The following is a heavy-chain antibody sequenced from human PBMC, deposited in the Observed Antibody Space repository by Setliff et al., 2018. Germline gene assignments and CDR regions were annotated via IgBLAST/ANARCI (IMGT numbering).Heavy chain of an antibody. CDR1: GYSISSGYY. J-gene: IGHJ3*02. D-gene: IGHD1-26*01. V-gene: IGHV4-38-2*01. CDR2: IYHSGST. Sequence: SETLSLTCAVSGYSISSGYYWGWIRQPPGKGLEWIGSIYHSGSTYYNPSLKSRVTISVDTSKNQFSLKLSSVTAADTAVYYCARKGISALSGAFDMWGQGTMVTV. CDR3: ARKGISALSGAFDM.